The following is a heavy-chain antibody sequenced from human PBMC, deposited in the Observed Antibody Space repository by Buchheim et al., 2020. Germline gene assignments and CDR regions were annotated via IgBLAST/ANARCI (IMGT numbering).Heavy chain of an antibody. CDR1: GFTFSSYW. Sequence: EVQLVESGGGLVQPGGSLRLSCAASGFTFSSYWMSWVRQAPGKGLEWVANIKQDGSEKYYVDSVKGRFTISRDNAKNSMYMQMNSLRAEDTAVYYCARVSSSGWTSNFDYWGQGTL. V-gene: IGHV3-7*03. CDR3: ARVSSSGWTSNFDY. J-gene: IGHJ4*02. CDR2: IKQDGSEK. D-gene: IGHD6-19*01.